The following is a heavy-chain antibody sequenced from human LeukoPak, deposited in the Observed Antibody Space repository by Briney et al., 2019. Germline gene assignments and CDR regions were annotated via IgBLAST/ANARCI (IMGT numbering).Heavy chain of an antibody. V-gene: IGHV3-23*01. D-gene: IGHD1-1*01. CDR3: AKGGRAQRTDS. J-gene: IGHJ4*02. CDR1: GFTFSSCA. Sequence: VGSLRLSCAATGFTFSSCAMSWVRQAPGKGLQWVSTIDSTGGDTYYPDSVNGRFTISRDNSKNTLYLQMNSLRADDTAVYYCAKGGRAQRTDSWGQGTLVTVSS. CDR2: IDSTGGDT.